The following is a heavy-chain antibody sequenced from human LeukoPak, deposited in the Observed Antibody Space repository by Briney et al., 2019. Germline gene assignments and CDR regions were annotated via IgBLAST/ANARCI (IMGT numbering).Heavy chain of an antibody. CDR3: ARDRRFDFWSGYSMPVSPPALGGQYNWFDP. CDR1: GGTFSSYT. D-gene: IGHD3-3*01. V-gene: IGHV1-69*04. Sequence: SVKVSCKASGGTFSSYTISWVRQAPGQGLEWMGRIIPILGIANYAQKFQGRVTITADKSTSTAYMELSSLRSEDTAVYCCARDRRFDFWSGYSMPVSPPALGGQYNWFDPWGRGTLVTVSS. J-gene: IGHJ5*02. CDR2: IIPILGIA.